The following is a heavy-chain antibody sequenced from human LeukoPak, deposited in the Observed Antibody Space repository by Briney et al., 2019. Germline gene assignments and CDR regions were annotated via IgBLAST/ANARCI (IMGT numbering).Heavy chain of an antibody. Sequence: ASVKVSCKASGYTFTSSDINWVRQAPGQGLEWMGWINPNSGGTNYAQKFQGRVTMTRDTSISTAYMELSRLRSDDTAVYYCAREKIVGAFVGLVLWGQGTLVTVSS. CDR2: INPNSGGT. CDR3: AREKIVGAFVGLVL. CDR1: GYTFTSSD. D-gene: IGHD1-26*01. J-gene: IGHJ4*02. V-gene: IGHV1-2*02.